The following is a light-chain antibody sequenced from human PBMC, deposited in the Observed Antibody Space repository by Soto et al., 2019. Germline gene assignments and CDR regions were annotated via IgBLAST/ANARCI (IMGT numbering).Light chain of an antibody. CDR3: LQNFNFPWT. CDR2: AAS. V-gene: IGKV1-6*01. J-gene: IGKJ1*01. CDR1: QGITDD. Sequence: AIQMTQSPSSLSASVGDRVTITCRASQGITDDLGWYQQKPGKAPKLLIYAASSLQSGVPSRFSGSGSGTDFTLTISSLQTEDFETYYCLQNFNFPWTFGLGTKVDIK.